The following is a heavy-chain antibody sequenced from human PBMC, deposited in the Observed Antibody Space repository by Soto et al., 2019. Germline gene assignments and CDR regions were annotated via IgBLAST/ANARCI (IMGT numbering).Heavy chain of an antibody. D-gene: IGHD2-8*02. CDR3: TGEVASGY. V-gene: IGHV3-30*03. CDR2: ISRDGGTK. J-gene: IGHJ4*02. CDR1: GFTVSTYG. Sequence: QVQLVESGGGVVQPGRSLRLSCAVSGFTVSTYGMQWVRQAPSKGLEWVAVISRDGGTKYYADSVKGRFTISRDNSRNTLFLEMNSLRGDDMAVYYCTGEVASGYWGQGTLVTVSS.